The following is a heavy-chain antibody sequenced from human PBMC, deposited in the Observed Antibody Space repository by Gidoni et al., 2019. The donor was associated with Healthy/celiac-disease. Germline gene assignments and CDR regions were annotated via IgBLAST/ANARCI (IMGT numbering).Heavy chain of an antibody. CDR1: GFTFSSYG. Sequence: QVQLVESGGGVVKPGRSLRLSCAASGFTFSSYGMHWVRQAPGKGLEWVAVIWYDGSNKYYADSVKGRFTISRDNSKNTLYLQMNSLRAEDTAVYYCARDLSGDYPPYWFDPWGQGTLVTVSS. CDR3: ARDLSGDYPPYWFDP. D-gene: IGHD4-17*01. CDR2: IWYDGSNK. J-gene: IGHJ5*02. V-gene: IGHV3-33*01.